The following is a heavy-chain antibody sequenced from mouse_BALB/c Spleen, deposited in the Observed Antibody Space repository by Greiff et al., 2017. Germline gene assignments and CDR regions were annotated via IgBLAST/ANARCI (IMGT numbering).Heavy chain of an antibody. J-gene: IGHJ3*01. CDR2: ISDGGSYT. CDR3: AREGNGNHGGFAY. D-gene: IGHD2-1*01. V-gene: IGHV5-4*02. Sequence: EVMLVESGGGLVKPGGSLKLSCAASGFTFSDYYMYWVRQTPEKRLEWVATISDGGSYTYYPDSVKGRFTISRDNAKNNLYLQMSSLKSEDTAMYYCAREGNGNHGGFAYWGQGTLVTVSA. CDR1: GFTFSDYY.